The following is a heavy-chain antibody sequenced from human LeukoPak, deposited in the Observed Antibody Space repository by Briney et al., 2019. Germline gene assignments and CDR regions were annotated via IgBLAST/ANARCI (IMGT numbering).Heavy chain of an antibody. V-gene: IGHV4-59*12. Sequence: PSETLSLTCTVSGGSISSYYWSWIRQPPGKGLEWIGYIYYSGSTNYNPSLKSRVTISVDTSKNQFSLKLSSVTAADTAVYYCARAYYDFWSGYSSPFDPWGQGTLVTVSS. J-gene: IGHJ5*02. CDR3: ARAYYDFWSGYSSPFDP. CDR2: IYYSGST. D-gene: IGHD3-3*01. CDR1: GGSISSYY.